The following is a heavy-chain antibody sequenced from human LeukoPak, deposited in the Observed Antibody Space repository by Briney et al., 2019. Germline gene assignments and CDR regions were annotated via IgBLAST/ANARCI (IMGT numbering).Heavy chain of an antibody. D-gene: IGHD1-20*01. CDR1: GYSFTNYW. CDR2: IYPADSDT. V-gene: IGHV5-51*01. J-gene: IGHJ4*02. CDR3: ARHDNWNDDHY. Sequence: GESLKISCKGSGYSFTNYWIGWVRQMPGKGLEWTGIIYPADSDTRYSPSFQGQVTISVDKSISTAYLQWSSLKASDTAMYFCARHDNWNDDHYWGQGTLVTVSS.